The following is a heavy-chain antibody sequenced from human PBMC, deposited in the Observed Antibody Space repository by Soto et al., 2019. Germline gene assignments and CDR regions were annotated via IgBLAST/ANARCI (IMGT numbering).Heavy chain of an antibody. J-gene: IGHJ4*02. CDR3: AIGGVSGRHRGSFDE. D-gene: IGHD3-16*01. Sequence: PVVSLRLSCAASGLTFSNYAMHWFRQAPGKGLEWVTDISYDGNNKYYADSVKGRFTISRDNSKNTLYLQMNYLRAQDTAVYYCAIGGVSGRHRGSFDESGQANLVT. V-gene: IGHV3-30-3*01. CDR2: ISYDGNNK. CDR1: GLTFSNYA.